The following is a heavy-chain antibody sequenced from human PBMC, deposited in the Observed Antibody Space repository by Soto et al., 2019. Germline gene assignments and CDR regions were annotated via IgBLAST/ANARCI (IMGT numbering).Heavy chain of an antibody. CDR3: TRATGTLRSRNCDY. D-gene: IGHD1-1*01. J-gene: IGHJ4*02. V-gene: IGHV4-31*03. CDR1: CGYISTVSHY. CDR2: IYHTGST. Sequence: TLSLNYSVPCGYISTVSHYWTWIRQPPGKGLEWIGSIYHTGSTYYSKSLRSRLTMSVDTSKSQFSLRLSSVTAADTAVYYCTRATGTLRSRNCDYWGQGSLVTVSS.